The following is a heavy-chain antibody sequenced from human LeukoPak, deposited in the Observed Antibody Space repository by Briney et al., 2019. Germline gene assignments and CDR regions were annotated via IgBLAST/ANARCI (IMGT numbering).Heavy chain of an antibody. CDR2: MLSDESNK. D-gene: IGHD5-18*01. Sequence: GGSLRLSCAASGFTFSTYNMHWVRQAPGKGLEWVALMLSDESNKYHADSVKGRFTISRDNSKNALFLQMNSLGDEDTAVYYCAKDSGYSYGHGLDYWGQGTLVTVSS. CDR3: AKDSGYSYGHGLDY. J-gene: IGHJ4*02. CDR1: GFTFSTYN. V-gene: IGHV3-30*02.